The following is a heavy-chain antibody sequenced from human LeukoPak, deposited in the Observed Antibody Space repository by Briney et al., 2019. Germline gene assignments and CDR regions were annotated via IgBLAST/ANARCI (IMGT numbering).Heavy chain of an antibody. CDR1: GFTFSSYA. CDR3: ARDAVSLRFSYFDY. D-gene: IGHD3-3*01. CDR2: ISYDGSNK. J-gene: IGHJ4*02. Sequence: GGSLRLSCAASGFTFSSYAMHWVRQAPGKGLEWVAVISYDGSNKYYADSVKGRFTISRDNSKNTLYLQMNSLRAEDTAVYYCARDAVSLRFSYFDYWGQGTLVTVSS. V-gene: IGHV3-30-3*01.